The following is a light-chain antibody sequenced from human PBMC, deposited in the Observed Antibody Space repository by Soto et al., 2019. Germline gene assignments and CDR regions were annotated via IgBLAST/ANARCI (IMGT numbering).Light chain of an antibody. V-gene: IGLV2-11*01. CDR2: DVN. Sequence: QSALTQPRSVSRSPGQSVAITCTGTSSDVGGYNYVSWYQQHPGKAPKLMIYDVNKRPSGVPDRFSGSKSGNTASLTISGLQAEDEADYYCCSFAGDPYVFGTGTKVTVL. CDR3: CSFAGDPYV. J-gene: IGLJ1*01. CDR1: SSDVGGYNY.